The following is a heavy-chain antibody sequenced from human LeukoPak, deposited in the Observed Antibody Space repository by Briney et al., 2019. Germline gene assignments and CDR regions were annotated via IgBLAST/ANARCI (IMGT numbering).Heavy chain of an antibody. V-gene: IGHV3-11*05. CDR3: ARDLLDYGADVVDF. D-gene: IGHD4-17*01. J-gene: IGHJ4*02. Sequence: GGSLRLSCAASGFTFRDYYMSWIRQAPGKGLEWVSYISGVSTYTNYADSVKGRFTISRDNAKNSLYLQMNNLRAEDTAVYYCARDLLDYGADVVDFWGQGTLVTVSS. CDR2: ISGVSTYT. CDR1: GFTFRDYY.